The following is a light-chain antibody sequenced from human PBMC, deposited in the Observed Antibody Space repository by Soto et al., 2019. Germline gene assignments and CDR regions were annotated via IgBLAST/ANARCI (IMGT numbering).Light chain of an antibody. Sequence: QSVLTQPPSASGTPGQSVTISCSGSSSNIGSNYVYWYQQLPGTAPKLLIYRNNQRPSGVPDRFSGSKSGTSASLAISGLRSEDEADYYCAAWDDSLSAHVVFGGGTQLTVL. CDR2: RNN. V-gene: IGLV1-47*01. CDR1: SSNIGSNY. J-gene: IGLJ2*01. CDR3: AAWDDSLSAHVV.